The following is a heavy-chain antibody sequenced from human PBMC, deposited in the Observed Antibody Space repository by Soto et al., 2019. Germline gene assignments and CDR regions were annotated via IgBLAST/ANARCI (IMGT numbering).Heavy chain of an antibody. CDR1: GGSISSGAYY. V-gene: IGHV4-30-4*01. Sequence: PSETLSLTCTVSGGSISSGAYYWSWIRQPPGKGLEWIGYIYYSGSTYYNPSLKSRVTISVDTSKNQFSLKLSSVTAADTAVYYCARGQESGRLRFLEWLPHNWLDPWGQGTLVTVSS. CDR3: ARGQESGRLRFLEWLPHNWLDP. D-gene: IGHD3-3*01. J-gene: IGHJ5*02. CDR2: IYYSGST.